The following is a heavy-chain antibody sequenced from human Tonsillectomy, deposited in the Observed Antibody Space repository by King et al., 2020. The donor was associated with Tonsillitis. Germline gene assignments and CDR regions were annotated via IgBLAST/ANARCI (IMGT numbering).Heavy chain of an antibody. CDR1: GFTFSSYA. V-gene: IGHV3-23*04. D-gene: IGHD3-10*01. CDR2: ISGGGGST. J-gene: IGHJ4*02. CDR3: AKDPTYYKTTYYFDH. Sequence: VQLVESGGGLVQPGGSLRVSCAASGFTFSSYAMSWVRQAPGKGLEWVSLISGGGGSTYYADSVKGRFTISRDNSKNTLYLQMNSLRVEDTAVYYCAKDPTYYKTTYYFDHWGQGTLVTVSS.